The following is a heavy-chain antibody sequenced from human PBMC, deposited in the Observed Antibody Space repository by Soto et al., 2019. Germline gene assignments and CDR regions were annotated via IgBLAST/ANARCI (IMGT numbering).Heavy chain of an antibody. J-gene: IGHJ4*02. CDR2: IWYDGSNK. CDR1: GFTFSSYG. V-gene: IGHV3-33*01. Sequence: QVQLVESGGGVVQPGRSLRLSCAASGFTFSSYGMHWVRQAPGKGLEWVAVIWYDGSNKYYADSVKGRFTISRDNSKNTLYLQMNSLRAADTAVYYCARPRLETYYFDYWGQGTLVTVSS. CDR3: ARPRLETYYFDY.